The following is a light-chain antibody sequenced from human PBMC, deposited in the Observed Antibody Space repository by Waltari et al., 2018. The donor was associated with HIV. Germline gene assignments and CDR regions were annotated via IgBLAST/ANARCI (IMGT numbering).Light chain of an antibody. J-gene: IGLJ1*01. CDR1: ALPKQY. CDR2: KDT. V-gene: IGLV3-25*03. CDR3: HSADGSATYV. Sequence: SYELTQPPSVSVSPGQTARITCSGDALPKQYVYWYQQKPGQAPVLVIYKDTERPSGITERFSGSSSGTTVTLTISGVQAEDEADYYCHSADGSATYVFGTGTKVTVL.